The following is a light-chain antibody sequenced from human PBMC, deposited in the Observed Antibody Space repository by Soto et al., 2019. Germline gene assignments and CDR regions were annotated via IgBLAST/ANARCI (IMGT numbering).Light chain of an antibody. V-gene: IGKV3-11*01. CDR2: GAS. J-gene: IGKJ4*01. CDR3: QQRSSWPLT. CDR1: QSISSH. Sequence: EIVLTQSPATLSLSPGEGATLSCRASQSISSHLAWYQQKPDQAPRLLIYGASSRATGIPARFSGSGSGTDFTLTISSLESEDFAVYYCQQRSSWPLTFGGGTKVVIK.